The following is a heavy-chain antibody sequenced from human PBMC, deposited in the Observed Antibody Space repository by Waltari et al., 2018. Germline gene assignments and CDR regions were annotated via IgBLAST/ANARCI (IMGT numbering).Heavy chain of an antibody. CDR1: GGTFGSYA. CDR2: INPIFGTAP. V-gene: IGHV1-69*15. CDR3: ARRQLGGAFDP. Sequence: QVQLVQSGAEVRKPGSSVKVSCKASGGTFGSYAITWVRQAPGEGLEWMGRINPIFGTAPNYAQKFQCRLTITADESTATVYMDLSSLRSDDTAVYYCARRQLGGAFDPWGQGTLVSVSS. D-gene: IGHD3-16*01. J-gene: IGHJ5*02.